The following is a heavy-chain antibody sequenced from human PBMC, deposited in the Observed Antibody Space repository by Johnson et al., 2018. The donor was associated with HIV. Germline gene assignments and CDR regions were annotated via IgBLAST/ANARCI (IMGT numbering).Heavy chain of an antibody. CDR2: ISSSGSTI. CDR1: GFTVSTKY. CDR3: ARADTAMVRGAFDI. Sequence: QVQLVESGGGLIQPGGSLRLSCAVSGFTVSTKYMTWVRQAPGKGLEWVSYISSSGSTIYYADSVKGRFTISRDNAKNSLYLQMNSLRAEDTALYYCARADTAMVRGAFDIWGQGTMVTVSS. V-gene: IGHV3-11*01. D-gene: IGHD5-18*01. J-gene: IGHJ3*02.